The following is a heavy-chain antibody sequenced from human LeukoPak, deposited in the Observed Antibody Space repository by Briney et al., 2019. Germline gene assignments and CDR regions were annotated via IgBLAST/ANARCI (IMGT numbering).Heavy chain of an antibody. CDR2: IYYSGST. V-gene: IGHV4-59*01. J-gene: IGHJ3*02. Sequence: NPSETLSLTCTVSGGSISSYYWSWIRQPPGKGLEWIGYIYYSGSTNYNPSLKSRVTISVDTSKKQFSLKLSSVTAADTAVYYCANTIAVAGIDAFDIWGQGTMVTVSS. CDR1: GGSISSYY. D-gene: IGHD6-19*01. CDR3: ANTIAVAGIDAFDI.